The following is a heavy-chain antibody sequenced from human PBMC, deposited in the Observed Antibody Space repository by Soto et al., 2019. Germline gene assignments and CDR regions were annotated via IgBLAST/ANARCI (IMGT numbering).Heavy chain of an antibody. CDR1: GFTFSTYA. J-gene: IGHJ4*02. D-gene: IGHD3-10*01. CDR2: ISGSGGTT. Sequence: EVQLLESGGGLVQPGGSLRLSCAASGFTFSTYAMTWVRQAPGKGLEWVSAISGSGGTTNYADSVKGRFTISRDNSKNTLYLQMNSLRAEDTAVYYCVKGRTTADRDAYWGQGTLVTVSS. V-gene: IGHV3-23*01. CDR3: VKGRTTADRDAY.